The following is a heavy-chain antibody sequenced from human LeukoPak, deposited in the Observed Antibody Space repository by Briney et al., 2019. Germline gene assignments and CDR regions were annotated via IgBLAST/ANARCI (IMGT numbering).Heavy chain of an antibody. J-gene: IGHJ5*02. CDR1: GFTFTSRSA. V-gene: IGHV1-58*01. Sequence: SVKVSCKAAGFTFTSRSAVHWARPARGQRSEWIGWIVVDSDNTNYAENFQGRVTITRDMSASTSYMELSSLRSEDTAVYFCAAPYTSSWFDLWGRGTLVTVSS. CDR3: AAPYTSSWFDL. D-gene: IGHD6-13*01. CDR2: IVVDSDNT.